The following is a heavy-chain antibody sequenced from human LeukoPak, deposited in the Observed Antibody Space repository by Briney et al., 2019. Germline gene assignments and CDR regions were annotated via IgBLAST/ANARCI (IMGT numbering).Heavy chain of an antibody. D-gene: IGHD4-17*01. CDR1: DESFSVHY. Sequence: SETLSLTCAVSDESFSVHYWSWIRQPPGKGLEGLEWIGEINDRGNVQYRPSLKTRVTISVDTSKKQFSLKLTSVTAADTAVYYCARGRGTAVTTGIRWYFDLWGRGTLVTVSS. CDR3: ARGRGTAVTTGIRWYFDL. V-gene: IGHV4-34*01. J-gene: IGHJ2*01. CDR2: INDRGNV.